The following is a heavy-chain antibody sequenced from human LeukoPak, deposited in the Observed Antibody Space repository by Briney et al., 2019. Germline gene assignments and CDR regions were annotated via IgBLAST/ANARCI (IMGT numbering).Heavy chain of an antibody. CDR3: ARAPPDYGGYTNDY. Sequence: HPGGSLRLTCVASGFSFSSYSMNWVRQAPGKGLKWVSYISGSSNRIFYADSVKGRFTISRDNAENSLYLQMNSLRAEDTAVYYCARAPPDYGGYTNDYWGQGTLVTVSS. CDR2: ISGSSNRI. CDR1: GFSFSSYS. D-gene: IGHD4-23*01. J-gene: IGHJ4*02. V-gene: IGHV3-48*01.